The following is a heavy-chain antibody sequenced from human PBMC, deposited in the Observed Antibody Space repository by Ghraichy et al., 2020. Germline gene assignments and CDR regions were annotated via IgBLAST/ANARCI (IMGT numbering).Heavy chain of an antibody. CDR2: IYRGGST. D-gene: IGHD3-22*01. Sequence: GGSRRLSCGASGFTVSSNYMSWVRQAPGKGLEWVSVIYRGGSTYYADSVKGRFTISRDNSKNTLYLQMNSLRAEETAVYYCARGFYDSSGYPSYAFDIWGQRTMVTVSS. CDR3: ARGFYDSSGYPSYAFDI. V-gene: IGHV3-66*01. CDR1: GFTVSSNY. J-gene: IGHJ3*02.